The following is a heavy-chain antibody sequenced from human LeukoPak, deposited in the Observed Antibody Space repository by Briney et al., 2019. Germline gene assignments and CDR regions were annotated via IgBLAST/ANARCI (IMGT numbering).Heavy chain of an antibody. CDR3: ARGSSSGWYDGSHPDY. J-gene: IGHJ4*02. Sequence: ASVKVSCKASGYTFTGYYMHWVRQAPGQGLEWMGIINPSGGSTSYAQKFQGRVTMTRDTSTSTVYMELSSLRSEDTAVYYCARGSSSGWYDGSHPDYWGQGTLVTVSS. CDR1: GYTFTGYY. D-gene: IGHD6-19*01. CDR2: INPSGGST. V-gene: IGHV1-46*01.